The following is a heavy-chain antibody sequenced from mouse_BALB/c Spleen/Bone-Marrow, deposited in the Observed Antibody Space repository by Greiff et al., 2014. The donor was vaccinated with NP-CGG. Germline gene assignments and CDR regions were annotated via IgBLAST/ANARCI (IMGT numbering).Heavy chain of an antibody. Sequence: DLVKPGASVKLSCKTSCYTFTNYWINWIKQRPGQGLEWLGRIAPGSGSTYYNEMFKVKAPLTVDTSSSAAYIQLSSLSSEDSAVYFCARERYGYDGWYFDVWGAGTTVTVSS. CDR1: CYTFTNYW. V-gene: IGHV1S41*01. D-gene: IGHD2-2*01. CDR3: ARERYGYDGWYFDV. CDR2: IAPGSGST. J-gene: IGHJ1*01.